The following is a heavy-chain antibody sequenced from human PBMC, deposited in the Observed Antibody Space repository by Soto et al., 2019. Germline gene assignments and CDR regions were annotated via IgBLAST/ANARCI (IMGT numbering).Heavy chain of an antibody. Sequence: PGGSLRLSCAASGFTVSSNYMSWVRQAPGKGLEWVSVIYSGGSTYYADSVKGRFTISRDNSKNTLYLQMNSLRAEDTAVYYCARSFLYYDSSGYYSVPEYYFDYWGQGTLVTVSS. V-gene: IGHV3-53*01. CDR3: ARSFLYYDSSGYYSVPEYYFDY. CDR2: IYSGGST. CDR1: GFTVSSNY. J-gene: IGHJ4*02. D-gene: IGHD3-22*01.